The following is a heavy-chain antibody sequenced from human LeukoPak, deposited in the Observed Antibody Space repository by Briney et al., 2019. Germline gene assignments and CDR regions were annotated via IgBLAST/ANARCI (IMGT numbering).Heavy chain of an antibody. V-gene: IGHV1-46*01. CDR3: ARDQEGFDY. CDR2: IYPRDGST. CDR1: GYTFTSNY. J-gene: IGHJ4*02. Sequence: ASVKVSCKASGYTFTSNYIHWVRQAPGQGLEWMGMIYPRDGSTSCAQKFHGRVTVTRDTSTSTVHMELSGLRSEDTAVYYCARDQEGFDYWGQGTLVTVSS.